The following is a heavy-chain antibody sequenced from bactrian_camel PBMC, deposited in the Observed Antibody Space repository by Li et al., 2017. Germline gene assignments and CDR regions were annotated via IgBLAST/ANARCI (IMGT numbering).Heavy chain of an antibody. CDR3: AVRRGISSACPETSSRNY. CDR2: ILPGSGAT. CDR1: KDTDTYNC. Sequence: VQLVESGGGSVQAGGSLRLSCAASKDTDTYNCMGWFRQVPGKQREGVACILPGSGATIYVDSVKGRFTISQDKAMNTVYLQMNSLKPEDTAMYYCAVRRGISSACPETSSRNYWGPGTQVTVS. J-gene: IGHJ4*01. D-gene: IGHD6*01. V-gene: IGHV3S53*01.